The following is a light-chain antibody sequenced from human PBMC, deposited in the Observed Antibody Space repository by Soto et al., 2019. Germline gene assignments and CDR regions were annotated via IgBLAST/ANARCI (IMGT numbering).Light chain of an antibody. V-gene: IGKV3-15*01. J-gene: IGKJ2*01. Sequence: EIVMTQSPATLSVSPGERATLSCRASQTVSSNLAWYQQKPGQAPRLLIHGASTRATGVPARFSGSGSGTEFTLTISSLQSEDFAVYYCQQYHNWPPQYTFGQVTKLQI. CDR2: GAS. CDR3: QQYHNWPPQYT. CDR1: QTVSSN.